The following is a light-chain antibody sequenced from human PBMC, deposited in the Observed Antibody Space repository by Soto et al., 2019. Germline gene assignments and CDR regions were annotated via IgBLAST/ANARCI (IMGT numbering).Light chain of an antibody. CDR3: VSYTSSTTYV. V-gene: IGLV2-14*03. J-gene: IGLJ1*01. CDR1: SSDVGGSNF. Sequence: QSALTQPASVSDSPGQSITISCTGTSSDVGGSNFVSWYQQHPGKPPKLIIYDAANRPSGVSNRFSGSKSGSTASLIISRLQTEDEADYYFVSYTSSTTYVFGTGTKVTVL. CDR2: DAA.